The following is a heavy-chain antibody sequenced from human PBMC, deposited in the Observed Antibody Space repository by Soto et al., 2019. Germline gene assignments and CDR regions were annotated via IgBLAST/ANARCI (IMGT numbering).Heavy chain of an antibody. Sequence: QVQLVQSGAGVKKPGASVKVSCKTSGYIFTSYSIHWVRQAPGQSLEWMGWINAGNGNTESSQKFQGRVTFTRDTSASTAYMELSSLRSEDTAVYYCARVRNAVADFDYWGQGTLVTVSS. CDR1: GYIFTSYS. CDR2: INAGNGNT. D-gene: IGHD6-19*01. J-gene: IGHJ4*02. V-gene: IGHV1-3*01. CDR3: ARVRNAVADFDY.